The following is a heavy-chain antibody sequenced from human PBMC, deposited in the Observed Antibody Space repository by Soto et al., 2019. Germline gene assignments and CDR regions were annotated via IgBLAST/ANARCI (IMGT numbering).Heavy chain of an antibody. CDR3: AKGGAIVAAGTRVYLYNAMDV. V-gene: IGHV1-2*02. D-gene: IGHD1-26*01. Sequence: QVQLVQSGTEVKRPGDSVKVSCKASGYTFTGYYVHWVRQAPGQGLEWMGWINPTSGDTYLAQSFQGRVTMNRDTSIGTAYMELRGLTSDDTAEYYCAKGGAIVAAGTRVYLYNAMDVWGQGTTVTVSS. CDR1: GYTFTGYY. J-gene: IGHJ6*02. CDR2: INPTSGDT.